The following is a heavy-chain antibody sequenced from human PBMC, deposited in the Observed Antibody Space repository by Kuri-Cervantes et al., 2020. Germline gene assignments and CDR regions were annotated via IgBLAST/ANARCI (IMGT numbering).Heavy chain of an antibody. D-gene: IGHD6-13*01. J-gene: IGHJ1*01. CDR2: IKEDGSER. CDR3: GRGRYSSSLAPAEYFQD. Sequence: GESLKISCAAFGFTFSNYWMDWVRQAPGKGLEWVATIKEDGSERYYVDSVKGRFTISRDNAENSLYLQMNSLRVEDTAVYYCGRGRYSSSLAPAEYFQDWGQGTLVTVSS. CDR1: GFTFSNYW. V-gene: IGHV3-7*02.